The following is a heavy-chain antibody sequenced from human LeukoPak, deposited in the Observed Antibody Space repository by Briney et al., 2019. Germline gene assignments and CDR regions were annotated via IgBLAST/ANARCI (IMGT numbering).Heavy chain of an antibody. V-gene: IGHV3-23*01. J-gene: IGHJ4*02. Sequence: PGGSLRLSCAASGFTFSSNAMSWVRQAPGKGLEWVSAISGSGGSTYYADSVKGRFTISRDNSKNTLYLQMNSLRAEDTAVYYCAKDHGYYYDSSGYYGLFDYWGQGTLVTVSS. CDR1: GFTFSSNA. CDR2: ISGSGGST. D-gene: IGHD3-22*01. CDR3: AKDHGYYYDSSGYYGLFDY.